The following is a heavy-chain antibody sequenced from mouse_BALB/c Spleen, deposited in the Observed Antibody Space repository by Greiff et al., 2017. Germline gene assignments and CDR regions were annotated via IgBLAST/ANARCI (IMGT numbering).Heavy chain of an antibody. CDR3: APLLGNTTVVAKNYAMDY. CDR1: GFNIKDTY. D-gene: IGHD1-1*01. V-gene: IGHV14-3*02. J-gene: IGHJ4*01. Sequence: EVQLQQSGAELVKPGASVKLSCTASGFNIKDTYMHWVKQRPEQGLEWIGRIDPANGNTKYDPKFQGKATITADTSSNTAYLQLSSLTSEDTTVYSDAPLLGNTTVVAKNYAMDYWGQGTSVTVS. CDR2: IDPANGNT.